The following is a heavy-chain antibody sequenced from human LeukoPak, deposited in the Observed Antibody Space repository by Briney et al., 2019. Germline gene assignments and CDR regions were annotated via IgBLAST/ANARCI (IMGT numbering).Heavy chain of an antibody. V-gene: IGHV1-69*02. D-gene: IGHD3-22*01. J-gene: IGHJ4*02. CDR1: GATFSSYT. CDR3: ARGRRYYDSSGYYYFDY. Sequence: SVKVSCKASGATFSSYTISWVRQAPGQGLEWMGRIIPILGIANYAQKFQGRVTITADKSTSTAYMELSSLRSEDTAVYYCARGRRYYDSSGYYYFDYWGQGTLVTVSS. CDR2: IIPILGIA.